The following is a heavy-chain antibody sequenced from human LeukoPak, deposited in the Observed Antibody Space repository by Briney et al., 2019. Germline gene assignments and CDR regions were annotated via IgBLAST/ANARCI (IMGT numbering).Heavy chain of an antibody. V-gene: IGHV3-21*01. Sequence: GGSLRLSCAASGFTFSSYNMNWVRQAPGKGLEWVSFISSSSSHIYYADSVKGRFTISRDNAKNSLYLQMNSLRAEDTAVYYCTRDITLTRGGRSDYWGQGTLVTVSS. D-gene: IGHD3-10*01. CDR1: GFTFSSYN. CDR2: ISSSSSHI. J-gene: IGHJ4*02. CDR3: TRDITLTRGGRSDY.